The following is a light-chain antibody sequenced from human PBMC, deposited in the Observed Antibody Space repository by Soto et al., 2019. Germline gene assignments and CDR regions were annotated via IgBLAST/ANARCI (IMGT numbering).Light chain of an antibody. CDR3: QQLSTYPST. CDR2: KAS. J-gene: IGKJ4*01. V-gene: IGKV1-5*03. Sequence: IQMPQSPLTLSSAVGERVPISCQASQTINSWLAWFQQKPGKAPKLLIYKASTLGSGVPSRFSGSGSGTDFTLTISSLQAEDFATYYCQQLSTYPSTLGGGPKV. CDR1: QTINSW.